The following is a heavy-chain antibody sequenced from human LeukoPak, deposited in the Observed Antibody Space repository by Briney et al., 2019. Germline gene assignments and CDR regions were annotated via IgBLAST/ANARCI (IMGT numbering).Heavy chain of an antibody. V-gene: IGHV3-23*01. CDR1: GFTFSSYA. CDR3: ARTCGGDCYGTFDY. J-gene: IGHJ4*02. Sequence: PGGSLRLSCAASGFTFSSYAMGWVRQAPGKGLEWVSAISGSGGSTYYTDSVKGRFTISRDNSRRTWYLQMNSLRAEDTAVYYCARTCGGDCYGTFDYWGQGTLVTVSS. CDR2: ISGSGGST. D-gene: IGHD2-21*02.